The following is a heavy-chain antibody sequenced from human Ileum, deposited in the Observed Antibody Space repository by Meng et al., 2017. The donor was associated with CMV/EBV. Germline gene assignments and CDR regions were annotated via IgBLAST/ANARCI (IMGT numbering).Heavy chain of an antibody. D-gene: IGHD6-13*01. CDR3: AKVTIPVAGAGGYHFDY. V-gene: IGHV3-23*01. J-gene: IGHJ4*02. CDR1: FTFSSYA. Sequence: FTFSSYAMSWVRQAPGKGLEWVSLISGTGDNTYYAESVKGRFTNTRDNSENMLYLQVNSLRAEDTALYYCAKVTIPVAGAGGYHFDYWDQGILVTVSS. CDR2: ISGTGDNT.